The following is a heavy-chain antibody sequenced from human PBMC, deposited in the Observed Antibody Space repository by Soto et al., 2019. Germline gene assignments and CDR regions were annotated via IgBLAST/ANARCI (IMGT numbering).Heavy chain of an antibody. CDR2: IYYGGST. D-gene: IGHD6-13*01. CDR1: GGSISSYY. J-gene: IGHJ1*01. Sequence: QVQLQESGPGLVKPSETLSLTCTVSGGSISSYYWSWIRQPPGKGLEWIGYIYYGGSTNYNPSLKSRVTISVDTSKNQFSLKLNSVTAADTAVYYCARDGSSWYPSEYFHHWGQGTLVTVSS. V-gene: IGHV4-59*01. CDR3: ARDGSSWYPSEYFHH.